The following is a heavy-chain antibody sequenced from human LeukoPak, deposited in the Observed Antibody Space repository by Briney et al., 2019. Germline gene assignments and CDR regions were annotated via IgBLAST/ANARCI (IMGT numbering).Heavy chain of an antibody. CDR2: INPAGTET. J-gene: IGHJ4*02. CDR1: GFSFSAYW. D-gene: IGHD2-15*01. CDR3: ARFGYVAAVDL. Sequence: GGSLRLSCAASGFSFSAYWMTWVRQAPGTGLEWVANINPAGTETNYVDPVKGRFTISRDNAKNLLYLQMNSLRAEDTAVYYCARFGYVAAVDLWGQGTLVTVSS. V-gene: IGHV3-7*01.